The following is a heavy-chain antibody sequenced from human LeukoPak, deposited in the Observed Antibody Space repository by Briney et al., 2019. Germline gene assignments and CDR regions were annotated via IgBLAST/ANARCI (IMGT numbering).Heavy chain of an antibody. D-gene: IGHD1-7*01. CDR3: ARDPITGTTSGWFDP. J-gene: IGHJ5*02. CDR1: GFTFSSYA. V-gene: IGHV3-48*04. Sequence: PGGSLRLSCAASGFTFSSYAMSWVRQAPGKGLEWVSYISSSGSAIYYAHSVKGRFTISRDNAKNSLYLQMNSLRAEDTAVYYCARDPITGTTSGWFDPWGQGTLVTVSS. CDR2: ISSSGSAI.